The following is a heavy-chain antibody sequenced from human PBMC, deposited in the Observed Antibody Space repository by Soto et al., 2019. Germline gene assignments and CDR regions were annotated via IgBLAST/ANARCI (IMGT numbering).Heavy chain of an antibody. CDR1: GFTFSSYS. CDR2: ISSSSSYI. J-gene: IGHJ6*02. V-gene: IGHV3-21*01. CDR3: ARDLPDYSNYEYYYYYGMDV. Sequence: GSLRLSCAASGFTFSSYSMNCVRQAPGKGLEWVSSISSSSSYIYYADSVKGRFTISRDNAKNSLYLQMNSLRAEDTAVYYCARDLPDYSNYEYYYYYGMDVWGQGTTVTVSS. D-gene: IGHD4-4*01.